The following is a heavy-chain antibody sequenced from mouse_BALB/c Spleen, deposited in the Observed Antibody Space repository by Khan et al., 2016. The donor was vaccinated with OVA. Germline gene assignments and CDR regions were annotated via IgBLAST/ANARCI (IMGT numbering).Heavy chain of an antibody. Sequence: QVQLQQSGAELVRPGVSVKISCKGSGYTFTDFTMHWVKQSHAKSLEWIGVISTYYGDVTYNQKFKGKATMTVDKSSSTAYMELARLTSEDSANDYKTRGGGNRFAYWGQGTLVTVSA. J-gene: IGHJ3*01. CDR1: GYTFTDFT. CDR2: ISTYYGDV. V-gene: IGHV1S137*01. CDR3: TRGGGNRFAY.